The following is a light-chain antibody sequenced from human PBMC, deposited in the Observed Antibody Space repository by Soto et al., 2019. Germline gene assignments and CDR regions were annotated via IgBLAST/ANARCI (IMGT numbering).Light chain of an antibody. J-gene: IGKJ4*01. CDR3: MQALQTPLT. CDR1: QSLLHSDGYNY. CDR2: LGS. Sequence: DIVMTQSPLSLPVTPGEPASISCRSSQSLLHSDGYNYLDWFLQRPGQSAQLLIYLGSSRASGVPDRFSGSGSGTDFTLKISRVEAEDVGVYYCMQALQTPLTFGGGTKVDIK. V-gene: IGKV2-28*01.